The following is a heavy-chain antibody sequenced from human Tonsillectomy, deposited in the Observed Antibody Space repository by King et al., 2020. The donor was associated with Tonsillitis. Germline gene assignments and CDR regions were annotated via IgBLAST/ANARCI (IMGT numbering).Heavy chain of an antibody. Sequence: QLQESGPGLVKPSETLSLTCTFSGSSTNSTYYWGWIRQPPGKGLEWIGSMSHSGTTYYKPSLESRVTMSVDTSKNQFSLRLRSVTAADTAVYFCARAVDLTIFGVADRRLYYFDYWGQGTLVTVSS. CDR1: GSSTNSTYY. CDR2: MSHSGTT. J-gene: IGHJ4*02. V-gene: IGHV4-38-2*02. CDR3: ARAVDLTIFGVADRRLYYFDY. D-gene: IGHD3-3*01.